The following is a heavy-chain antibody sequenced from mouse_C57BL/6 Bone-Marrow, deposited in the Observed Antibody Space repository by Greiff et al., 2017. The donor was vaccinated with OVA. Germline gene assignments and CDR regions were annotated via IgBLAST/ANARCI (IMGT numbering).Heavy chain of an antibody. CDR3: ARRDIYDGYYGDY. Sequence: QVQLKQSGAELVKPGASVKISCKASGYAFSSYWMNWVKQRPGKGLEWIGQIYPGDGDTNYNGKFKGKATLTADKSSSTAYMQLSSLTSEDSAVYFCARRDIYDGYYGDYWGQGTTLTVSS. CDR2: IYPGDGDT. D-gene: IGHD2-3*01. V-gene: IGHV1-80*01. J-gene: IGHJ2*01. CDR1: GYAFSSYW.